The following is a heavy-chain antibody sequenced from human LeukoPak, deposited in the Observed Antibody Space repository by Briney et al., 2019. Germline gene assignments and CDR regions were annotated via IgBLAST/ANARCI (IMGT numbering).Heavy chain of an antibody. D-gene: IGHD2-15*01. CDR2: IYYSGST. Sequence: PSETPSLTCTVSGGSISSYYWSWIRQPPGKGLEWIGYIYYSGSTNYNPSLKSRVTISVDTSKNQFSLKLSSVTAADTAVYYCARHSGGYDYFDYWGQGTLVTVSS. CDR3: ARHSGGYDYFDY. V-gene: IGHV4-59*08. CDR1: GGSISSYY. J-gene: IGHJ4*02.